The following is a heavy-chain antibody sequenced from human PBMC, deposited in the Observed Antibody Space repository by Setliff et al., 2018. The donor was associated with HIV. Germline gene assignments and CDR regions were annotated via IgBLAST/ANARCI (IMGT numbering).Heavy chain of an antibody. D-gene: IGHD2-21*02. J-gene: IGHJ5*02. CDR2: VYYSGST. V-gene: IGHV4-39*01. Sequence: SETLSLTCTVSGGSISSSSYYWGWIRQPPGKGLEWIGHVYYSGSTYYNPSLKSRVTISVDTSKNQFSLKLSSVTAADTAVYYCAGSIVVVTAAPLTWGQGTLVTVSS. CDR3: AGSIVVVTAAPLT. CDR1: GGSISSSSYY.